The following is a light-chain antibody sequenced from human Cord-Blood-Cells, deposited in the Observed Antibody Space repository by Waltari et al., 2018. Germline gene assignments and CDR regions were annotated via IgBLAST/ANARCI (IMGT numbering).Light chain of an antibody. Sequence: EIVMTQSPATLSVSPGERATLSGRASQSVSSNLAWYQQKPGQAPRLLIYGASTRATGIPARFSGSGSGTEFTRTISSLQSEDFAVYYCPQYNNWPTITFGQGTKLEIK. CDR2: GAS. CDR1: QSVSSN. V-gene: IGKV3-15*01. J-gene: IGKJ2*01. CDR3: PQYNNWPTIT.